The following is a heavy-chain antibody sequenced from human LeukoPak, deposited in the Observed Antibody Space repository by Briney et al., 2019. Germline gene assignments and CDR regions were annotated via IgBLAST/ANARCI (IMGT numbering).Heavy chain of an antibody. CDR2: IYSGGST. V-gene: IGHV3-66*01. J-gene: IGHJ4*02. Sequence: GGSLRLSCAASGFTFSSNYMSWVRQAPGKGLEWVSVIYSGGSTYYTDSVKGRFTISRDNSKNTLYLQMNSLRAEDTAVYYCARAYGDLRLALDYWGQGTLVTVSS. D-gene: IGHD4-17*01. CDR1: GFTFSSNY. CDR3: ARAYGDLRLALDY.